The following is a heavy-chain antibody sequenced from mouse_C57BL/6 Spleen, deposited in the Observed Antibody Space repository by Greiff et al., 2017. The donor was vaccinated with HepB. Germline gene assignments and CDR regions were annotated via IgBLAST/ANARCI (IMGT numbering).Heavy chain of an antibody. J-gene: IGHJ1*03. V-gene: IGHV5-17*01. CDR1: GFTFSDYG. Sequence: EVNVVESGGGLVKPGGSLKLSCAASGFTFSDYGMHWVRQAPEKGLEWVAYISSGSSTIYYADTVKGRFTISRDNAKNTLFMQMTSLRSEDTARYCCARNDYDGYWYFDVWGTGTTVTVSS. CDR2: ISSGSSTI. D-gene: IGHD2-4*01. CDR3: ARNDYDGYWYFDV.